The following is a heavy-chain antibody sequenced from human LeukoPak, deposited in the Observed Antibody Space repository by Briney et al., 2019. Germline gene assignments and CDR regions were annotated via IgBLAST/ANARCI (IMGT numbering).Heavy chain of an antibody. D-gene: IGHD4-23*01. Sequence: GGSLRLSCAASGFTFSSYEMNWVRQAPGKGLEWISYISTSGSTIYYADSVKGRFTVSRDNAKNSLYLQMNSLRAEDTAVYYCARSGGYCDYWGQGTLFAVSP. V-gene: IGHV3-48*03. CDR3: ARSGGYCDY. J-gene: IGHJ4*02. CDR1: GFTFSSYE. CDR2: ISTSGSTI.